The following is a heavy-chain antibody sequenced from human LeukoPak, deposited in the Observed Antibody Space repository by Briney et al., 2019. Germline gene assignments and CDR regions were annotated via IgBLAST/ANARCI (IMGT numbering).Heavy chain of an antibody. Sequence: PSETLSLTCTVSGGSISSYYWSWIRQPPGKGLEWIGYIYYSGSTNYNPSLKSRVTISVDTSKNQFSLKLSSVTAADTAVYYCARALAGGYSIGIWGQGTMVTVSS. CDR1: GGSISSYY. J-gene: IGHJ3*02. CDR3: ARALAGGYSIGI. V-gene: IGHV4-59*01. CDR2: IYYSGST. D-gene: IGHD3-22*01.